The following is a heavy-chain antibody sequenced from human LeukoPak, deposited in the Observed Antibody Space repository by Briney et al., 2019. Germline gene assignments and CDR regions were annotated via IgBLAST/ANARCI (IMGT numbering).Heavy chain of an antibody. CDR1: GGSFSAHY. CDR2: VNHSGTS. Sequence: SETLSLTCAVYGGSFSAHYWSWIRQPPGKGLEWIGEVNHSGTSNYNPSLKSRVTISADTSKNQFSLKLRYVTAADTAVYYCARVHQQLALYAFDFWGQGTMVTVSS. CDR3: ARVHQQLALYAFDF. D-gene: IGHD1-1*01. J-gene: IGHJ3*01. V-gene: IGHV4-34*01.